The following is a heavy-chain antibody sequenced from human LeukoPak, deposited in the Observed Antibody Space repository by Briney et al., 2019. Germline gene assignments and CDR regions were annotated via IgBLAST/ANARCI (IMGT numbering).Heavy chain of an antibody. CDR2: ISGSGGST. CDR1: GVTFSSYA. CDR3: ARLGPGIRGVLSYFDY. J-gene: IGHJ4*02. D-gene: IGHD3-10*01. Sequence: PGGSLRLSCAASGVTFSSYAMSWVRQPPGKGLEWVSAISGSGGSTYYADSEKGRFTISRDNSKTTMYLQMNRLRAEDTAVYYCARLGPGIRGVLSYFDYWGQGTLVTVSS. V-gene: IGHV3-23*01.